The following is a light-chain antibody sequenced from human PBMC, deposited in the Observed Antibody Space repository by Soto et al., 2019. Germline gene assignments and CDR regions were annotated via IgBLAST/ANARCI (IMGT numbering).Light chain of an antibody. J-gene: IGKJ4*01. CDR2: DET. Sequence: EIVLTQSTATLSLSPGARATLSCRASQTISSYLAWYQQKPGQAPRLLIYDETMRATGIQASFSGSGSGSDFTLTSSSLEREDFGVYYCQRRSIWPPVTFGGETKVEVK. CDR3: QRRSIWPPVT. CDR1: QTISSY. V-gene: IGKV3-11*01.